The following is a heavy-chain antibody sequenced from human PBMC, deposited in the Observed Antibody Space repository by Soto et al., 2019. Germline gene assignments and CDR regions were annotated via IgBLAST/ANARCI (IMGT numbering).Heavy chain of an antibody. D-gene: IGHD3-3*01. CDR2: IYYSGST. Sequence: QVQLQESGPGLVKPSQTLSLTCTVSGGSISSGGYYWSWIRQHPGKGLEWIGYIYYSGSTYYNPSLKXXVXIXGDTSKNQFSLKLSSVTAADTAVYYCASRRFNWFDPWGQGPLVTVSS. CDR3: ASRRFNWFDP. J-gene: IGHJ5*02. V-gene: IGHV4-31*01. CDR1: GGSISSGGYY.